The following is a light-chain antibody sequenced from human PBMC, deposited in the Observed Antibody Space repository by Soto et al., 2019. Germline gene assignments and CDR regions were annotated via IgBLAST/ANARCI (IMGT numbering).Light chain of an antibody. CDR2: TTS. CDR1: QGSNRW. Sequence: IQMTQAPSVMSASVGDRVTVTCRASQGSNRWLAWYPQKPGKAPKLLIYTTSTLASGVPSRFSGSGSGTDVTLTISSLQPEDFATYYCQQANSFPITFSQGTRLEIK. J-gene: IGKJ5*01. V-gene: IGKV1-12*01. CDR3: QQANSFPIT.